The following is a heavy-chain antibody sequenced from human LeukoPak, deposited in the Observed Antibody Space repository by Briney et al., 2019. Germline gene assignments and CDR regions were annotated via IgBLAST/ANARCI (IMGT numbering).Heavy chain of an antibody. CDR2: IYSGGST. V-gene: IGHV3-53*01. D-gene: IGHD4-11*01. J-gene: IGHJ4*02. CDR3: ARENSNYGEDY. CDR1: GFTVSSNY. Sequence: PGGSLRLSCAASGFTVSSNYMNWVRQAPGKGLEWVSVIYSGGSTYYADSVKGRFTISRDNSKNTLYLQMNSLRVEDTAVYYCARENSNYGEDYWGQGTMVTVSS.